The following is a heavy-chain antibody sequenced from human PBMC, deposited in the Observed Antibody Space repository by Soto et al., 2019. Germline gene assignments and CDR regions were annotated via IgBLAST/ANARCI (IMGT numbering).Heavy chain of an antibody. J-gene: IGHJ5*02. CDR2: IDWDDDK. V-gene: IGHV2-70*04. D-gene: IGHD1-1*01. Sequence: ASGPTLVNPTQTLTLTCTFSGFSLSTSGMRVSWIRQPPGKALEWLARIDWDDDKFYSTTLKTRLTISKDISKNQVVLTMTNMDPVDTATYYCAKTGTDGSWFDPWGLGTLVTVSS. CDR1: GFSLSTSGMR. CDR3: AKTGTDGSWFDP.